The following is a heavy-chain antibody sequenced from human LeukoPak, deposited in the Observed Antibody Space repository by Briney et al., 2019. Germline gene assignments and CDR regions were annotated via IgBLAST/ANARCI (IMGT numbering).Heavy chain of an antibody. V-gene: IGHV3-21*01. CDR2: ISSSSSYI. D-gene: IGHD2-21*01. CDR1: GFTFSSYS. CDR3: ARVGCGGDCFHAFDI. J-gene: IGHJ3*02. Sequence: GGSLRLSCAASGFTFSSYSMNWVRQAPGKGLEWVSSISSSSSYIYYADSVKGRFTISRDNAKNSLYLQMNSLRAEDTAVYYCARVGCGGDCFHAFDIRGQGTMVTVSS.